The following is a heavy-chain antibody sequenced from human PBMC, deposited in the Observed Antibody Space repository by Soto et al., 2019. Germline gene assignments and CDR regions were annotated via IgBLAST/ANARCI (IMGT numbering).Heavy chain of an antibody. CDR3: ASALWGPAGHINWFDP. Sequence: SETLSLTCIVSGGSVTSGNYYWSWIRQSPGKGLEWMGYIYYGGSTDYNPSLKSRVTISVDTSKTQFSLTLTSVTAADTAVYYCASALWGPAGHINWFDPWGQGTLVTVSS. CDR1: GGSVTSGNYY. CDR2: IYYGGST. V-gene: IGHV4-61*01. D-gene: IGHD2-2*01. J-gene: IGHJ5*02.